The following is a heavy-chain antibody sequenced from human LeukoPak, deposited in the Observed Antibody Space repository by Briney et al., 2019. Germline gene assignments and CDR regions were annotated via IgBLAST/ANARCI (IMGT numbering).Heavy chain of an antibody. CDR1: GGTFSSYA. V-gene: IGHV1-69*13. Sequence: SVKVSCKASGGTFSSYAISWVRQAPGQGLEWMGGIIPIFGTANYAQKFQSRVTITADESTSTAYMELSSLRSEDTAVYYCASPDPPAHEWELLSPRRKDYCYYGMDVWGQGTTVTVSS. D-gene: IGHD1-26*01. J-gene: IGHJ6*02. CDR2: IIPIFGTA. CDR3: ASPDPPAHEWELLSPRRKDYCYYGMDV.